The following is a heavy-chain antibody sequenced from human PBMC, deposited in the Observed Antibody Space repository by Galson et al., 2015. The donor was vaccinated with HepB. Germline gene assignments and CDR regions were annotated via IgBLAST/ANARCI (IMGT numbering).Heavy chain of an antibody. CDR3: ARPNRPSYYYFGMDV. Sequence: QSGAEVKEPGESLKISCKGSGYSFTTNWIAWVRQMPGKGLEWMGVIYPGDSETRYGPSFQGQVTISADKSFSTAYLQWSSLKASDTATYYCARPNRPSYYYFGMDVWGQGTTVTVS. CDR1: GYSFTTNW. CDR2: IYPGDSET. V-gene: IGHV5-51*01. J-gene: IGHJ6*02.